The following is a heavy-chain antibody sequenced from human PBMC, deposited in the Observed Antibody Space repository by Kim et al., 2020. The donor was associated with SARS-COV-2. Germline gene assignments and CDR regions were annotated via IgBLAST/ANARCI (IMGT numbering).Heavy chain of an antibody. CDR3: AKDEGMDV. Sequence: GGSKYDADSVKDRFTISRDNSKNSLYLQMNSLRTEDTALNYCAKDEGMDVWGQGTTVTVSS. V-gene: IGHV3-43*01. J-gene: IGHJ6*02. CDR2: GGSK.